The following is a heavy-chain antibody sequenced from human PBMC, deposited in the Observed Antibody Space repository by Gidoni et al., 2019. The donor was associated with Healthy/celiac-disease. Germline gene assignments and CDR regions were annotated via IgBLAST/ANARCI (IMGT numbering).Heavy chain of an antibody. J-gene: IGHJ4*02. D-gene: IGHD6-19*01. Sequence: QVQLQESGPGLVKPSETLSLTCTVSGGSISSYYWSWIRQPPGKGLEWIGYIYYSGSTNYNPSLKSRVTISVDTSKNQFSLKLSSVTAADTAVYYCARAGIAVAGTHDYWGQGTLVTVSS. CDR2: IYYSGST. CDR3: ARAGIAVAGTHDY. V-gene: IGHV4-59*01. CDR1: GGSISSYY.